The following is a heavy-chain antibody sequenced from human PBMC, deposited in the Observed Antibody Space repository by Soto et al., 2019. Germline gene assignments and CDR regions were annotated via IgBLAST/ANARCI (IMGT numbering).Heavy chain of an antibody. J-gene: IGHJ4*02. CDR2: ISYDGSKK. D-gene: IGHD6-25*01. CDR1: GFTFSSYG. Sequence: QVQLVESGGGVVQPGRSLRLSCAASGFTFSSYGMYWVRQAPGKGLEWVAVISYDGSKKYYGDSVKGRFTVSRDTSKNTLYLQMNSLRAEDTAVYYCAKHLRMETAATPNSDLDYWGQGTLVTVSS. V-gene: IGHV3-30*18. CDR3: AKHLRMETAATPNSDLDY.